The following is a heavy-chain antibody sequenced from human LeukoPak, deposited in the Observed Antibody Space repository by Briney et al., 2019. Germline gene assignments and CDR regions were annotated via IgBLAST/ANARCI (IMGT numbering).Heavy chain of an antibody. CDR1: GFTFSSYA. V-gene: IGHV3-23*01. CDR2: ISGSGGST. D-gene: IGHD4-17*01. Sequence: PGGSLRLSCAASGFTFSSYAMSWVRQAPGKGLEWVSAISGSGGSTYYADSVKGRFTISRDNSKNTLYLQMNSLRAEDTAVYYCAKPPWTTVTHDAFVLWGQGTMVTVCS. J-gene: IGHJ3*01. CDR3: AKPPWTTVTHDAFVL.